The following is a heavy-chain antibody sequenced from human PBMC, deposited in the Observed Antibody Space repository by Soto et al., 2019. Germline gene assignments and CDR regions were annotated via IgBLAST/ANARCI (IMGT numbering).Heavy chain of an antibody. J-gene: IGHJ4*02. CDR3: ARGLTYYYDSSGYYEGYYFDY. CDR2: IYYSGST. Sequence: SETLSLTCTVSGGSISSYYWSWIRQPPGKGLEWIGYIYYSGSTNYNPSLKSRVTISVDTSKNQFSLKLSSVTAADTAVYYCARGLTYYYDSSGYYEGYYFDYWGQETLVTVSS. CDR1: GGSISSYY. V-gene: IGHV4-59*01. D-gene: IGHD3-22*01.